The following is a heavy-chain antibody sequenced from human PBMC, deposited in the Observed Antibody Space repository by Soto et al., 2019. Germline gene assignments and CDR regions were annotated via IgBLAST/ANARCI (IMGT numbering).Heavy chain of an antibody. D-gene: IGHD3-22*01. J-gene: IGHJ6*02. Sequence: PGGSLRLSCAASGFTFSSYAMSWVRQAPGKGLEWVSAISGSGGSTYCADSVKGRFTISRDNSKNTLYLQMNSLRAEDTAVYYWAKSRISYDGGGFSGIYSYVMAVGGQGTTVTVS. V-gene: IGHV3-23*01. CDR1: GFTFSSYA. CDR3: AKSRISYDGGGFSGIYSYVMAV. CDR2: ISGSGGST.